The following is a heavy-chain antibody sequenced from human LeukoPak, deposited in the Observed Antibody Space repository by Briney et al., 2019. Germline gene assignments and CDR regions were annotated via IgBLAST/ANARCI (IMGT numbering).Heavy chain of an antibody. CDR2: IWFYGSKQ. J-gene: IGHJ4*02. V-gene: IGHV3-33*01. CDR1: GFTFSNYG. CDR3: ARGRGYDGSDYYYGFFDY. Sequence: GRSLRLSCAASGFTFSNYGMHWVRQAPGKGLEWVAVIWFYGSKQYHADSVKGRFTISRDNSKNTLYLQMNSLRAEDTAVYYCARGRGYDGSDYYYGFFDYWGQGTLVTVSS. D-gene: IGHD3-22*01.